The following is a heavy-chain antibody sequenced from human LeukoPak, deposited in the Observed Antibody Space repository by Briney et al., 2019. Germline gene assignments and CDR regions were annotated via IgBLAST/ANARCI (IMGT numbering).Heavy chain of an antibody. CDR2: INPSGGST. Sequence: ASVKVSCKASGYTSTSYYMHWVRQAPGQGLEWMGIINPSGGSTSYAQKFQGRVTMTRDTSTGTVYMELSSLRSEDTAVYYCARRITRPHENYYYGMDVWGQGTTVTVSS. CDR3: ARRITRPHENYYYGMDV. V-gene: IGHV1-46*01. J-gene: IGHJ6*02. D-gene: IGHD3-10*01. CDR1: GYTSTSYY.